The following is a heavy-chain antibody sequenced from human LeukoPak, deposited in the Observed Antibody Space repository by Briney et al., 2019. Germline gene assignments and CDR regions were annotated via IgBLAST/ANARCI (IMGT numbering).Heavy chain of an antibody. CDR2: INHSGST. D-gene: IGHD6-19*01. J-gene: IGHJ4*02. CDR3: ARGQWLVPLNY. Sequence: LETLSLTCAVYGGSFSGYYWSWIRQPPGKGLEWIGEINHSGSTNYNPSLRSRVTISVDTSKNQFSLKLSSVTAADTAVYYCARGQWLVPLNYWGQGTLVTVSS. V-gene: IGHV4-34*01. CDR1: GGSFSGYY.